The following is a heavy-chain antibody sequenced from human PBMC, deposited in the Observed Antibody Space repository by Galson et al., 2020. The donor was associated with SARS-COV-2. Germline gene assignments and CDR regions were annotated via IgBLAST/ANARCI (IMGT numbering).Heavy chain of an antibody. D-gene: IGHD5-18*01. CDR1: GCSISSGGHY. Sequence: SETLFLTCTVSGCSISSGGHYWSWIRQHPGKGLEWFGYIYYSGSTYYNPSLKGRVTISVDTSKNQFSLKLSSVTAADTAVYYCSRGLSGYSFGAPDNWFDPWGQGTLVTVSS. J-gene: IGHJ5*02. CDR3: SRGLSGYSFGAPDNWFDP. CDR2: IYYSGST. V-gene: IGHV4-31*03.